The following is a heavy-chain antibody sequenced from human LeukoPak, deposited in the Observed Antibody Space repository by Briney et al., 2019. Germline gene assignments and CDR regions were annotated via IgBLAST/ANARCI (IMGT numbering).Heavy chain of an antibody. Sequence: GGSLRLSCVASGFTFRSYAMSWVRQGPGKGLEWVSSIGTVSFHRYYTDSVKGRFTIPRDNAKNSLFLQMDSLRVEDTAIYYCVRDANPASAELIDDNWFDPWGQGTLVTVSS. CDR3: VRDANPASAELIDDNWFDP. CDR2: IGTVSFHR. J-gene: IGHJ5*02. CDR1: GFTFRSYA. D-gene: IGHD1-14*01. V-gene: IGHV3-21*01.